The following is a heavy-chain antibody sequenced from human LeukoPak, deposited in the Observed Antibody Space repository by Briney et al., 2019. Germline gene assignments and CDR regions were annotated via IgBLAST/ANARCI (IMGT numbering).Heavy chain of an antibody. V-gene: IGHV4-59*01. CDR1: GGSISSYY. J-gene: IGHJ4*02. Sequence: PSETLSPTCTVSGGSISSYYWSWIRQPPGKGLEWIGYIYYSGSTNYNPSLKSRVTISVDTSKNQFSLKLSSVTAADTAVYYCARDIPTLDSDWGQGTLVTVSS. CDR2: IYYSGST. D-gene: IGHD2-15*01. CDR3: ARDIPTLDSD.